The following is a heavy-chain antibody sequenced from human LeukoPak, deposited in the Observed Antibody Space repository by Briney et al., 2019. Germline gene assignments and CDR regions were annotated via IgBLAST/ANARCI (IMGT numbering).Heavy chain of an antibody. CDR3: ATRYYYDSSGYSSNNWFDP. J-gene: IGHJ5*02. CDR2: INHSGSTSGST. D-gene: IGHD3-22*01. V-gene: IGHV4-34*01. Sequence: SETLSLTCAVYGGSFSGYYWSWIRQPPGKRLEWIGEINHSGSTSGSTNYNPSLKSRVTISVDTSKNQFSLKLSSVTAADTAVYYCATRYYYDSSGYSSNNWFDPWGQGTLVTVSS. CDR1: GGSFSGYY.